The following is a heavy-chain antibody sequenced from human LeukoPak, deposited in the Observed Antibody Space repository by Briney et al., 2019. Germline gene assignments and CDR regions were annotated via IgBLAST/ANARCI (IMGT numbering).Heavy chain of an antibody. Sequence: SETLSLTCTVSGVSISSYYWSWIRQPPGKGLEWIGYIYYSGSTNYNPSLKSRVTISVDTSKNQFSLKLSSVTAADTAVYYCARQAIAAAGHFDYWGQGTLVTVSS. D-gene: IGHD6-13*01. CDR1: GVSISSYY. J-gene: IGHJ4*02. CDR2: IYYSGST. CDR3: ARQAIAAAGHFDY. V-gene: IGHV4-59*08.